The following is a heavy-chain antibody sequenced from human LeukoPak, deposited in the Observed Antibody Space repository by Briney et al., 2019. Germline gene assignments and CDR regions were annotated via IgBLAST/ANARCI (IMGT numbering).Heavy chain of an antibody. CDR3: ANIPNSFVPDY. J-gene: IGHJ4*02. CDR2: VQKDGSYA. D-gene: IGHD2-21*01. V-gene: IGHV3-30*02. Sequence: GGSLRLSCATSGFSFSNFGMHWVRQAPGKGLEWVAFVQKDGSYAKYGDSVKGRFTISRDNSKNTLYLQMNSLRVEDTAVYYCANIPNSFVPDYWGQGSLVTVSS. CDR1: GFSFSNFG.